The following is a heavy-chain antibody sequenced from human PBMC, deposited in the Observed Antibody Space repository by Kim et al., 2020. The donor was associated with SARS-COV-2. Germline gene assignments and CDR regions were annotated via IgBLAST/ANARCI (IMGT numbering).Heavy chain of an antibody. V-gene: IGHV1-69*13. CDR3: ARDMTTVTTADYYYYGMDV. CDR1: GGTFSSYA. CDR2: IIPIFGTA. Sequence: SVKVSCKASGGTFSSYAISWVRQAPGQGLEWMGGIIPIFGTANYAQKFQGRVTITADESTSTAYMELSSLRSEDTAVYYCARDMTTVTTADYYYYGMDVWGQGTTVTVSS. D-gene: IGHD4-4*01. J-gene: IGHJ6*02.